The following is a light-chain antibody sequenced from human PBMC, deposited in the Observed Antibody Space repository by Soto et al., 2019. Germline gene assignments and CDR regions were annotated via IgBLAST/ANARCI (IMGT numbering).Light chain of an antibody. CDR2: GNN. V-gene: IGLV1-40*01. J-gene: IGLJ2*01. Sequence: QSALTQPPSVSGAPGQRVTISCTGSSSNIGAGYDVHWYQQLPGTAPKLLIYGNNNRPSGVPDRFSGSKSGTSASLAITGLQTEDEADYYCQSYDSSLSAHVVFGGGTKLTVL. CDR1: SSNIGAGYD. CDR3: QSYDSSLSAHVV.